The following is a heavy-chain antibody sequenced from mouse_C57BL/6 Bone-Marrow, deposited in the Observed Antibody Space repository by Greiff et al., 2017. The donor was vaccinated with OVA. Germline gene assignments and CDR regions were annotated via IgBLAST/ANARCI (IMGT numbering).Heavy chain of an antibody. Sequence: QVQLQQSGAALVQPEASVKISCKASGSAFSNYWMIWVKQRPGKGLEWIGQIYPGDGDTNYNGKFKGKATLTADKSSSTAYMHLSSLTSEDSAVYFCARGAYWGQGTLVTVSA. CDR1: GSAFSNYW. CDR3: ARGAY. V-gene: IGHV1-80*01. J-gene: IGHJ3*01. CDR2: IYPGDGDT.